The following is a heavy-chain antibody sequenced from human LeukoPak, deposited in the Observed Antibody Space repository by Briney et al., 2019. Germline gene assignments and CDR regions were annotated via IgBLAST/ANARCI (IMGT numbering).Heavy chain of an antibody. V-gene: IGHV4-4*07. CDR1: GGSISGYY. J-gene: IGHJ5*02. Sequence: PXETLSLTCTVSGGSISGYYWSWIRQSAGKGLEWIGHIYTSGTTNYNPSLKSRVTMSIDTSKNQFSLKLSSVTAADTAVYYCAREGSSAYAWFDPWGQGTLVTVSS. D-gene: IGHD3-22*01. CDR3: AREGSSAYAWFDP. CDR2: IYTSGTT.